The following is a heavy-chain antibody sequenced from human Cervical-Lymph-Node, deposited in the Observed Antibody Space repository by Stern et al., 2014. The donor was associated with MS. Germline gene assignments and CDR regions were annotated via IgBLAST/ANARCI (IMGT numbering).Heavy chain of an antibody. CDR3: ARRRRDSSGYYFFDY. CDR1: GGSISTFY. J-gene: IGHJ4*02. V-gene: IGHV4-59*01. D-gene: IGHD3-22*01. Sequence: QLQLQESGPGLVKPSETLSLTCTVSGGSISTFYWGWIRQPPGKGLEWIGYIIYSGSTNYNPSLKRRVTISVDTSKNQFYLKMTSVSAADTAFYYCARRRRDSSGYYFFDYWGQGNLVTVSS. CDR2: IIYSGST.